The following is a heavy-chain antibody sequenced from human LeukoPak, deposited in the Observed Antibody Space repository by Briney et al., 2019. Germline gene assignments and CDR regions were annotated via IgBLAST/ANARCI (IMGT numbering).Heavy chain of an antibody. CDR3: ASPLIWFGVYYMDV. Sequence: SETLSLTCTVSGGSISSYYWSWIRQPPGKGLEWIGYIYYSGSTNYNPSLKSRVTISVDTSKNQFSLKLSSVTAADTAVYYCASPLIWFGVYYMDVWGKGTTVTISS. CDR1: GGSISSYY. CDR2: IYYSGST. V-gene: IGHV4-59*12. D-gene: IGHD3-10*01. J-gene: IGHJ6*03.